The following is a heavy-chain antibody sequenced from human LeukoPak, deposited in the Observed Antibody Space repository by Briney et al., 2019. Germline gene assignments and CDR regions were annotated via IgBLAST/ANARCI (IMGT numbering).Heavy chain of an antibody. D-gene: IGHD1-26*01. J-gene: IGHJ4*02. Sequence: GGSLRLSCAASGFTFSSYWMSWVRQAPGKGLEWVANIKQDGSEKYYVDSVKGRFTIPRDNAKNSLYLQMNSLRAEDTAVYYCASGSGMLANFDYWGQGTLVTVSS. CDR3: ASGSGMLANFDY. CDR2: IKQDGSEK. CDR1: GFTFSSYW. V-gene: IGHV3-7*01.